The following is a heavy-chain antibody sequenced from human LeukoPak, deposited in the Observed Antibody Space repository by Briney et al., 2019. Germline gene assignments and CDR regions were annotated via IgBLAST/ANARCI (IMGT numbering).Heavy chain of an antibody. CDR3: ANYYDSSGHRH. CDR2: IIPIFGIA. D-gene: IGHD3-22*01. CDR1: EGTFTAYA. Sequence: PPVKFPSKASEGTFTAYAITGFDQAPGQGLEWMGRIIPIFGIANYAQKFQGRVTITADKSASTAYMELSSLRSEDTAVYYCANYYDSSGHRHWGQGTLVTVSS. V-gene: IGHV1-69*04. J-gene: IGHJ4*02.